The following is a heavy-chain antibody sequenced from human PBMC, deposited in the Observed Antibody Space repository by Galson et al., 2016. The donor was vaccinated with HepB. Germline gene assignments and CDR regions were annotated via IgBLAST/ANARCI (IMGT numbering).Heavy chain of an antibody. V-gene: IGHV3-30*03. D-gene: IGHD4-23*01. CDR2: IAHHGGSI. CDR1: GLAF. CDR3: ARDRGCIGNRCNPNLDF. Sequence: SLRLSCAASGLAFMHWVRQAPGKGLEWVAVIAHHGGSIYYADSVRGRFTISRNNSKNTVYLQMNSLRPEDTAVYYCARDRGCIGNRCNPNLDFWGQGTLVTVSA. J-gene: IGHJ4*02.